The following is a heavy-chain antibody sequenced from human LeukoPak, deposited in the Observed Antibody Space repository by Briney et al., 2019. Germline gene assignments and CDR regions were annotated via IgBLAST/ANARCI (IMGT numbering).Heavy chain of an antibody. J-gene: IGHJ4*02. V-gene: IGHV3-23*01. Sequence: WGSLRLSCAASGFTFSSYAMSWVRQAPGKGLEWVSAIGGSGGSTYYADSVKGRFTISRDSSKNTLYLQMNSLRAEDTAVYYCAKRGAEVGTTIAPGDYWGQGSLVTVSS. CDR1: GFTFSSYA. CDR3: AKRGAEVGTTIAPGDY. D-gene: IGHD1-26*01. CDR2: IGGSGGST.